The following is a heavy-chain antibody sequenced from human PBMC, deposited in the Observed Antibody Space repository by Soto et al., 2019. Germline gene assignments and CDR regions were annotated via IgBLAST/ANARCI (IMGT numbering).Heavy chain of an antibody. D-gene: IGHD3-3*01. CDR2: MYSSGST. Sequence: LSLTCNVSGASLSGYYWSWVRQAPGEGLEWVALMYSSGSTYYADSVKGRFTISRDKSKNTLYLEMNSLRAEDTAEYYCARGGVTMRFFDYWGQGTLVTVSS. CDR1: GASLSGYY. V-gene: IGHV3-53*01. J-gene: IGHJ4*02. CDR3: ARGGVTMRFFDY.